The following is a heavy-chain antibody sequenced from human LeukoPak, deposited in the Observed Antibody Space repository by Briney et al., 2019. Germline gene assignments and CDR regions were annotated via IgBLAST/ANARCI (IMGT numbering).Heavy chain of an antibody. CDR1: GGPISSLDYF. CDR3: ARTLDTVVRAHFDS. J-gene: IGHJ4*02. CDR2: IYYSGDT. V-gene: IGHV4-39*01. D-gene: IGHD4-23*01. Sequence: SDTLSLICTVSGGPISSLDYFWRWVRQPPAKELERSGSIYYSGDTYYTPSLKCRVTMSIETSKNQFSLKLSSVTAADTAVYYCARTLDTVVRAHFDSWGQGSLVIVSS.